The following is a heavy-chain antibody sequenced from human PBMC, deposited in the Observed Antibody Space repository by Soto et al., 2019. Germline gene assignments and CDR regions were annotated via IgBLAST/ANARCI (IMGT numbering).Heavy chain of an antibody. CDR3: ASPRLSSDGTTPIDY. D-gene: IGHD1-1*01. J-gene: IGHJ4*02. Sequence: QVQLVESGGGVVQPGRSLRLSCAASGFTFSSYAMHWVRQAPGKGLEWVAVISYDGSNKYYADSVKGRLTISRDTSKNTLYLQMNSLRAEDTAVYYCASPRLSSDGTTPIDYWGQGTLVTVSS. CDR1: GFTFSSYA. V-gene: IGHV3-30-3*01. CDR2: ISYDGSNK.